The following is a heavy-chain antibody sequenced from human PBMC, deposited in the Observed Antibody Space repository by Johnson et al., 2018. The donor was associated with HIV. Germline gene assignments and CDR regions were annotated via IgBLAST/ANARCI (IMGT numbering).Heavy chain of an antibody. D-gene: IGHD6-19*01. J-gene: IGHJ3*02. V-gene: IGHV3-7*05. CDR3: ARGKQWLLRGGTDDFDI. CDR2: IKQDGREK. CDR1: GFTLSSYW. Sequence: VQLVESGGGLVQPGGSPRLSCEASGFTLSSYWMSWVRQTPGKGLEWVANIKQDGREKTYVASLKGRFTVSRANAKNSLFLQMNSLRDEDTAFYYCARGKQWLLRGGTDDFDIWGQVTLGTVSS.